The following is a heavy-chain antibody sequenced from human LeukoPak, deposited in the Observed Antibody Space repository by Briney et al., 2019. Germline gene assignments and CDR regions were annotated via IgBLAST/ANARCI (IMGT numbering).Heavy chain of an antibody. J-gene: IGHJ5*02. Sequence: ASVKVSCKASGYTFTGYYMHWVRQAPGQGLEWMGWINPNSGGTNYAQKFQGRVTMTRDTSISTAYMELSRLRSDDTAVYYCARWLEANYDFSGFDPWGQGTLVTVSS. CDR2: INPNSGGT. D-gene: IGHD3-3*01. CDR3: ARWLEANYDFSGFDP. CDR1: GYTFTGYY. V-gene: IGHV1-2*02.